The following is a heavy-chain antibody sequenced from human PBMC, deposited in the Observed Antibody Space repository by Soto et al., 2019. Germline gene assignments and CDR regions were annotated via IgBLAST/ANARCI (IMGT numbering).Heavy chain of an antibody. V-gene: IGHV4-34*01. CDR1: GGSFSGYY. J-gene: IGHJ6*02. Sequence: SETLSLTCAVYGGSFSGYYWSWIRQPPGKGLEWIGEINHSGSTNYNPSLKSRVTISVDTSKNQFSLKLSSVTAADTAAYYCARADDYGMDVWGQGTTVTVSS. CDR3: ARADDYGMDV. CDR2: INHSGST.